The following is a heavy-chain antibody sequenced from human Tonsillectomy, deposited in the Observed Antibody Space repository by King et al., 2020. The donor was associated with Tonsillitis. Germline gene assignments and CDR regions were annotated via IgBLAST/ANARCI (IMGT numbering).Heavy chain of an antibody. J-gene: IGHJ4*02. V-gene: IGHV3-23*04. D-gene: IGHD5/OR15-5a*01. Sequence: VQLVESGGGLVQPGGSLRLSCAASGFTFSSDVLNWVRQAPGKGLEWVSIISGSGGSTSYANSVKGRFTISRDNSKNTLYLQMNRLRAEDTAVYYCAKWKGVSTSLWSGPFDYWGQGDLVTVSA. CDR1: GFTFSSDV. CDR2: ISGSGGST. CDR3: AKWKGVSTSLWSGPFDY.